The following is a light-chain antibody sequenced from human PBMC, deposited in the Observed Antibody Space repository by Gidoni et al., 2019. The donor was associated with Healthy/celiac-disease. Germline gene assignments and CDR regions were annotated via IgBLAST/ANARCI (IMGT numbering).Light chain of an antibody. J-gene: IGLJ2*01. CDR3: CSYAGSSTLV. CDR1: SSDVGSYHL. V-gene: IGLV2-23*02. CDR2: EVS. Sequence: SAMIQPASVSGSPGQSITISCTGTSSDVGSYHLVAWYQQHPGKAPKLMIYEVSKRPYRVSNRFSGSKSGNTASRTIAGLQAEDEADYYCCSYAGSSTLVFGGGTKLTVL.